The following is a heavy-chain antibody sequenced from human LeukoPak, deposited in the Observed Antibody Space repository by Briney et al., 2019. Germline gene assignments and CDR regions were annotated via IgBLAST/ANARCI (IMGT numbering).Heavy chain of an antibody. D-gene: IGHD2-15*01. CDR2: IYYSGST. CDR3: ARVIGYCSGGSCYKYYFDY. Sequence: PSETLSLTCTVSCGSISSYYWSWSRQPPAKGQGMVGYIYYSGSTNYNPSLKSRVALSQDKSKNQFSLKLSSVTAADTAVYYCARVIGYCSGGSCYKYYFDYWGQGTLVTVSS. J-gene: IGHJ4*02. CDR1: CGSISSYY. V-gene: IGHV4-59*01.